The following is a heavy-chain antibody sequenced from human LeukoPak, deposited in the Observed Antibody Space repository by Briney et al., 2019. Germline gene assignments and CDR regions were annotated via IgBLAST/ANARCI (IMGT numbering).Heavy chain of an antibody. CDR2: ISSGGSPI. CDR1: GFTFSTYE. J-gene: IGHJ4*02. V-gene: IGHV3-48*03. Sequence: GGSLRLSCAASGFTFSTYEMNWVRQAPGKGLEWVSYISSGGSPIYYADSVKGRFTISRDNAKNSLFLQMNSLRAEDTALYYCAKDLYWGGYGPDYWGQGTLVTVSS. D-gene: IGHD5-18*01. CDR3: AKDLYWGGYGPDY.